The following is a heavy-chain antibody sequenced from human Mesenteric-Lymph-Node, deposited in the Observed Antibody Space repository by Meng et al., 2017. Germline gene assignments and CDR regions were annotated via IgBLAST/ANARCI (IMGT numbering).Heavy chain of an antibody. CDR3: AKSIAAAGMYYYYGMDV. V-gene: IGHV3-43D*03. CDR1: GFTFDDYA. CDR2: ISWDGGST. J-gene: IGHJ6*02. D-gene: IGHD6-13*01. Sequence: GESLKISCAASGFTFDDYAMHWVRQAPGKGLEWVSLISWDGGSTYYADSVKGRFTISRDNSKNSLYLQMNSLRAEDTALYYCAKSIAAAGMYYYYGMDVWGQGTTVTVSS.